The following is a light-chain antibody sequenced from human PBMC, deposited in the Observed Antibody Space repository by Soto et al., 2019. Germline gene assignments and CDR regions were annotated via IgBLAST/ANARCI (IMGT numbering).Light chain of an antibody. CDR3: SSYTSGNTQV. J-gene: IGLJ1*01. V-gene: IGLV2-14*01. Sequence: QSALTQPASVSGSPGQSITISCTGSSSDVGGYKYVSWYQQRPGKAPKLMIYEVSNRPSGVSNRFSGSKSGNTAPLTISGPQAEDEADYYCSSYTSGNTQVFGTGTKLTVL. CDR2: EVS. CDR1: SSDVGGYKY.